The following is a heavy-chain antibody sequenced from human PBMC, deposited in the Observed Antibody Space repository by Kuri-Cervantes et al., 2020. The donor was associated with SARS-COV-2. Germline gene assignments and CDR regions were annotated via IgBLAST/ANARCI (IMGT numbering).Heavy chain of an antibody. Sequence: SETLSLTCTVSGGSISSYYWSWIRQPAGKGLEWIGRIYTSGSTNYNPSLKSRVTMSVDTSKNQFSLKLSSVTAADTAVYYCARDLCSSTSCLYEGGGFDPWGQGTLVTVSS. J-gene: IGHJ5*02. D-gene: IGHD2-2*01. CDR3: ARDLCSSTSCLYEGGGFDP. V-gene: IGHV4-4*07. CDR2: IYTSGST. CDR1: GGSISSYY.